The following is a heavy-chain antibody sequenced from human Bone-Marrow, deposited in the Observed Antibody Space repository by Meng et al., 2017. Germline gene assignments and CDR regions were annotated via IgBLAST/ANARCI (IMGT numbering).Heavy chain of an antibody. V-gene: IGHV3-48*03. CDR2: ISSSGTTK. CDR3: ARDSSGSGDEIDC. Sequence: GESLKISCAVSGFSFSNYEMSWVRQAPGKGLEWVSYISSSGTTKYYADSVKGRFTISRDNAKNSLFLYMNSLRGDDMAVYYCARDSSGSGDEIDCWGQGTLVTVSS. J-gene: IGHJ4*02. CDR1: GFSFSNYE. D-gene: IGHD3-10*01.